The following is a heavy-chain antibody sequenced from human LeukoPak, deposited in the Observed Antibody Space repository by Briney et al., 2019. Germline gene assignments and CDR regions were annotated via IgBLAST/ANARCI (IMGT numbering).Heavy chain of an antibody. Sequence: GGSLRLSCVASGFAFSDDSMNWVRQPPGKGLEWVSSISSTSKYIYYADSVKGRFTISRDNSKNTLYLQMNSLRAEDTAVYYCAKGIVEDWFDPWGQGTLVTVSS. CDR3: AKGIVEDWFDP. D-gene: IGHD2-15*01. V-gene: IGHV3-21*04. J-gene: IGHJ5*02. CDR1: GFAFSDDS. CDR2: ISSTSKYI.